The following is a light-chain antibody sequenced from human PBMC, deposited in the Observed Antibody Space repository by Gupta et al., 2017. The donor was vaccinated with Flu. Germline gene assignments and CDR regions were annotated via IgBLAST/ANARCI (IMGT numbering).Light chain of an antibody. CDR2: STT. CDR1: SGEVTTSYY. V-gene: IGLV7-43*01. Sequence: TGTLTCAYSSGEVTTSYYPNWFQHKPGHPPRPLIHSTTNRHSWTPARFSGSLVGGKAVLTLSDVQPEDEADYYCLLYFGGSRGVFGGGTKLTVL. J-gene: IGLJ3*02. CDR3: LLYFGGSRGV.